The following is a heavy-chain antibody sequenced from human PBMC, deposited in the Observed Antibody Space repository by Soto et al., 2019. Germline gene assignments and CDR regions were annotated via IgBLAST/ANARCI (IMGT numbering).Heavy chain of an antibody. J-gene: IGHJ4*02. D-gene: IGHD3-22*01. CDR1: GFTFSSYA. Sequence: GGSLRLSCAASGFTFSSYAMSWVRQAPGKGLEWVSAISGSGGSTYYADSVKGRFTISRDNSKNTLYLQMNSLRAEDTAVYYCAKEKIYYDSSGYYRLPYFDYWGQGTLVTVSS. CDR3: AKEKIYYDSSGYYRLPYFDY. CDR2: ISGSGGST. V-gene: IGHV3-23*01.